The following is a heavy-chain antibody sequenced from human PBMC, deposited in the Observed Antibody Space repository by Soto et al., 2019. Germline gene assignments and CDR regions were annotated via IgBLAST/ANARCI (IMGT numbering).Heavy chain of an antibody. J-gene: IGHJ4*02. D-gene: IGHD1-1*01. CDR2: ISAHNGNT. CDR1: GYTFTTYG. Sequence: QVYLVQSGAEVKKPGASVKVSCKGSGYTFTTYGITWVRQAPGQGLEWMGWISAHNGNTNYAQKLQGRVTVTRATSTSTAYMELRILRSDATAVYYCARGRYGDYWGQGALVTVSS. CDR3: ARGRYGDY. V-gene: IGHV1-18*01.